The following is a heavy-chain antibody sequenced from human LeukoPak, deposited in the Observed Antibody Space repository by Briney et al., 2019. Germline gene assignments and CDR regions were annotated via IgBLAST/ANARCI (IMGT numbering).Heavy chain of an antibody. CDR2: MNHSGSA. Sequence: SETLSLTCAVYGGSFSGYYWTWIRQPPGKGLEWIGEMNHSGSANYNPSLKSRVTISVDTSKNQFSLKLSSVTAADTAVYYCARVRYSYGYDFDYWGQGTLVTVSS. CDR3: ARVRYSYGYDFDY. D-gene: IGHD5-18*01. CDR1: GGSFSGYY. V-gene: IGHV4-34*01. J-gene: IGHJ4*02.